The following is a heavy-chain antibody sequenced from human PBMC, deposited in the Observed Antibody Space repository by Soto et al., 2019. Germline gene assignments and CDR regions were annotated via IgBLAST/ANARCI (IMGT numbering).Heavy chain of an antibody. CDR3: AREFDYYGSGSPDYFDY. V-gene: IGHV1-69*13. CDR1: RGTFSSYA. Sequence: SVKVSCKASRGTFSSYAISWVRQAPGQGLEWMGGISPIFGTANYAQKFQGRVTITADESTSTAYMELSSLRSEDTAVYYCAREFDYYGSGSPDYFDYWGQGTLVTVSS. CDR2: ISPIFGTA. J-gene: IGHJ4*02. D-gene: IGHD3-10*01.